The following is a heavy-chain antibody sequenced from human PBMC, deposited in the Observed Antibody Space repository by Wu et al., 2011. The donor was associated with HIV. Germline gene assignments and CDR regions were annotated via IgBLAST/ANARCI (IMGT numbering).Heavy chain of an antibody. CDR1: GYTFITYG. V-gene: IGHV1-18*01. CDR3: ARDSYYYDSSGGPGGY. Sequence: QVQLVQSGAEVKKPGASVKVSCKASGYTFITYGITWVRQAPGQGLEWMGWISAYNGDTKYAQKLQGRVTMTTDTSTSTAYMELRSLRSDDTAFYYCARDSYYYDSSGGPGGYWGQGNPGSPSPQ. D-gene: IGHD3-22*01. J-gene: IGHJ4*02. CDR2: ISAYNGDT.